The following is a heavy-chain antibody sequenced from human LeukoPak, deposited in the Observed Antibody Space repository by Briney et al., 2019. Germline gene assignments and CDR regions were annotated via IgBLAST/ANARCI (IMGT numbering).Heavy chain of an antibody. CDR1: GFTFSTYW. D-gene: IGHD2-15*01. J-gene: IGHJ4*02. CDR3: ARDRTIALDY. Sequence: GGSLRLSCAASGFTFSTYWMHWVRQAPGKGLVWVSRINTDGSSTYYADSVKGRFTISRDNSKNTLYLQMNSLRAEDTAVYYCARDRTIALDYWGQGTLVTVSS. CDR2: INTDGSST. V-gene: IGHV3-74*01.